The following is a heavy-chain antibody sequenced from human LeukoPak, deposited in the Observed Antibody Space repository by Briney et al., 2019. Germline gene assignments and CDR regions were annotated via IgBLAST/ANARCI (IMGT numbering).Heavy chain of an antibody. D-gene: IGHD3-22*01. V-gene: IGHV1-8*01. CDR2: MNPNSGNT. Sequence: ASMKVSCKASGYTFTSYDINWVRQATGQGLEWMGWMNPNSGNTGYAQKFQGRVTMTRNTSISTAYMELSSLRSEDTAVYYCARVSHDSSGYYYFDYWGQGTLVTVSS. CDR3: ARVSHDSSGYYYFDY. CDR1: GYTFTSYD. J-gene: IGHJ4*02.